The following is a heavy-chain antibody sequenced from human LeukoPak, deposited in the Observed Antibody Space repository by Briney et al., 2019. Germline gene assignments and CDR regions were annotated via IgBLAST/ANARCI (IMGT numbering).Heavy chain of an antibody. V-gene: IGHV3-33*01. CDR1: GFTFSNYG. D-gene: IGHD2-15*01. CDR2: IWYDGSNK. Sequence: GGSLRLSCAASGFTFSNYGMHWVRQAPGKGLEWVAVIWYDGSNKYYADSVKGRFIISRDNAKNSLYLQMNSLRAEDTAVYYCVRGNPFGGYWGQGTLVTVSS. J-gene: IGHJ4*02. CDR3: VRGNPFGGY.